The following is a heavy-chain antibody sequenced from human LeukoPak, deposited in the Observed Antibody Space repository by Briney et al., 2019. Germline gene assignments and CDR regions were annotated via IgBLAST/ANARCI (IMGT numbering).Heavy chain of an antibody. Sequence: GGSLRLSCAASGFTFSSPGMHWVRQAPGRGLEWVALRFDGTTKYYAQSVRGRFTISRDNSKNTLGLQMNSLRPEDTAVYYCAQEIKDRYCSGAQNCLFDSWGHGTLVTVSS. J-gene: IGHJ4*01. V-gene: IGHV3-30*02. D-gene: IGHD2-15*01. CDR3: AQEIKDRYCSGAQNCLFDS. CDR1: GFTFSSPG. CDR2: RFDGTTK.